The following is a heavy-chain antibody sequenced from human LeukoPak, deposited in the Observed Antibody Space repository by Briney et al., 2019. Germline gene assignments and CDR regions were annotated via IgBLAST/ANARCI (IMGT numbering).Heavy chain of an antibody. CDR3: ARQRIHWFDP. J-gene: IGHJ5*02. CDR1: GGSISSYY. CDR2: IYYSGST. Sequence: NPSETLSLTCTVSGGSISSYYWSWIRQPPGKGLEWIGYIYYSGSTNYNPSLKSRVTISVDTSKNQFSLKLSSVTAADTAVYYCARQRIHWFDPWGQGTLVTVSS. V-gene: IGHV4-59*08.